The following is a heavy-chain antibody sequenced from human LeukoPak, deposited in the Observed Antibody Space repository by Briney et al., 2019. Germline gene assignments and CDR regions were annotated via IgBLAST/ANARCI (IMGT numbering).Heavy chain of an antibody. J-gene: IGHJ3*02. CDR3: ARLGPFYYGSGTVYNAFDI. V-gene: IGHV4-59*08. D-gene: IGHD3-10*01. CDR1: GGSIICHY. Sequence: PSETLSLTCTVSGGSIICHYWSWVRQFPGKGLEFIAYTGSTNYNPSLQSRVTISVDTSKNQFSLKLNSVTAADTAVYYCARLGPFYYGSGTVYNAFDIWGQGTKVSVSS. CDR2: TGST.